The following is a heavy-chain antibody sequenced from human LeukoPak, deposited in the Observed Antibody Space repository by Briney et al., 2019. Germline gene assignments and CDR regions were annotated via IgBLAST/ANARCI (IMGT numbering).Heavy chain of an antibody. D-gene: IGHD3-16*01. J-gene: IGHJ4*02. CDR1: GGSFSGYY. Sequence: SETLSLTCAVYGGSFSGYYWSWIRQPPGKGLEWIGEINHSGSTNYNPSLKSRVTISVDTSKNHFSLKLSSVTAADTAVYYCAVEPGGASGIDYWGQGTLVTVSS. CDR3: AVEPGGASGIDY. V-gene: IGHV4-34*01. CDR2: INHSGST.